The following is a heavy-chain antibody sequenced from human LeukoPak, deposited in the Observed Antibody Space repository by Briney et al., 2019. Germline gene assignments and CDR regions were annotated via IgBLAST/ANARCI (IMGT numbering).Heavy chain of an antibody. CDR1: GYTFPNYD. CDR3: ARGTLATSGYSHMDV. J-gene: IGHJ6*03. V-gene: IGHV1-8*03. CDR2: LNPNSGNT. D-gene: IGHD5-12*01. Sequence: ASVKVSCKASGYTFPNYDINWVRQATGQWLEWMGWLNPNSGNTGSAQKFQGRVTISRNTSITTAYMELSSLRSEDTAVYYCARGTLATSGYSHMDVWGEGTTVTVSS.